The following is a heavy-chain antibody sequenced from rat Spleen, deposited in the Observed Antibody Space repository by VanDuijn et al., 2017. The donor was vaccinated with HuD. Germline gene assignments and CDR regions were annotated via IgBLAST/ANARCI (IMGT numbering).Heavy chain of an antibody. CDR1: GFTFSNYG. V-gene: IGHV5-29*01. J-gene: IGHJ2*01. D-gene: IGHD1-10*01. CDR2: ISHDGSGT. CDR3: ARRGYNNYFFDY. Sequence: EVQLVESGGGLVQPGRSLKLSCAASGFTFSNYGMAWVRQAPTKGLEWVATISHDGSGTDYRDSGKGRFTISRDNAKSTPYLKMDSLRSEDTATYYCARRGYNNYFFDYWGQGVMVTVSA.